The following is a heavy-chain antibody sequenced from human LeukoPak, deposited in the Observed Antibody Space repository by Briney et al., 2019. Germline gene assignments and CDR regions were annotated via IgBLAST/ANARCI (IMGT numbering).Heavy chain of an antibody. J-gene: IGHJ6*03. D-gene: IGHD6-19*01. CDR2: ISSSGTTI. Sequence: GGSLRLSCAASGFTFSSYEMNWVRQAPGKGLEWVSYISSSGTTIYYAASVKGRFTISRDNPKNTLYLQMNSLRAEDTAVYYCAKASGITVAGDSYYYMDAWGKGTTVTISS. V-gene: IGHV3-48*03. CDR3: AKASGITVAGDSYYYMDA. CDR1: GFTFSSYE.